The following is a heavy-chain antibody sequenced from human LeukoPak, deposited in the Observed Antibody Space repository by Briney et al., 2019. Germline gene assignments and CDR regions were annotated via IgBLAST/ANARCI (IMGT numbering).Heavy chain of an antibody. V-gene: IGHV1-69*13. D-gene: IGHD2-2*01. CDR2: IIPIFGTA. Sequence: GASVKVSCKASGGTFSSYTISWVRQAPGQGLEWMGGIIPIFGTANCAQKFQGRVTITADESTSTAYMELSSLRSEDTAVYYCARGGVVVPAAMLSWFDPRGQGTLVTVSS. CDR3: ARGGVVVPAAMLSWFDP. CDR1: GGTFSSYT. J-gene: IGHJ5*02.